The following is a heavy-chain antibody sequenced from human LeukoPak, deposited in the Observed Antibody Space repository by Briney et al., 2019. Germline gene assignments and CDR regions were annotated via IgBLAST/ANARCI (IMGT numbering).Heavy chain of an antibody. Sequence: GGSLRLSCAASGFTFSAYSMNWVRQAPGKGLEWVSYISRSSRNIFYADSVRGRFTISRDNAKNSLSLQMNSLRAEDTAVYYCARGGLYSYDMDVWGQGTTVTVSS. CDR3: ARGGLYSYDMDV. J-gene: IGHJ6*02. CDR2: ISRSSRNI. D-gene: IGHD3-16*01. CDR1: GFTFSAYS. V-gene: IGHV3-48*04.